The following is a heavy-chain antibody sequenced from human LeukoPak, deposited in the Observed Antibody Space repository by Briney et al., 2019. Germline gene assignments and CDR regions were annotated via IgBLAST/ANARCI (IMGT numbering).Heavy chain of an antibody. J-gene: IGHJ3*02. Sequence: SETLSLTCTVSGGSISSYYWSWIRQPAGKGLEWIGRIYTSGSTNYNPSLKSRVTMSVDTSKNQFSLKLSSVTAADTAVYYCARDSEYSSSWDDAFDIWGQGTMVTASS. V-gene: IGHV4-4*07. D-gene: IGHD6-13*01. CDR2: IYTSGST. CDR1: GGSISSYY. CDR3: ARDSEYSSSWDDAFDI.